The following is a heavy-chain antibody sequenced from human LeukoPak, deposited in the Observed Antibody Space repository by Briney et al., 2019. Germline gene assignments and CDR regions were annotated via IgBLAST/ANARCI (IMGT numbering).Heavy chain of an antibody. CDR1: GFIFSSYA. CDR2: ISGSGGST. CDR3: AKKGVTPAAIDY. D-gene: IGHD2-15*01. V-gene: IGHV3-23*01. J-gene: IGHJ4*02. Sequence: GGSLRLSCAASGFIFSSYAMSSVRQAPGKGLESDSAISGSGGSTYYADSVKGRFTISRDNSKNTLYLQMNSLRAEDTAVYYCAKKGVTPAAIDYWGQGTLVTVSS.